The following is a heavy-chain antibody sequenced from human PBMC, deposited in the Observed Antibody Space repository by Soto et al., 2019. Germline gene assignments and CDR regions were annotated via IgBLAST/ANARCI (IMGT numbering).Heavy chain of an antibody. CDR2: ISYDGSNK. D-gene: IGHD2-8*01. CDR3: ARDGFLMVYAIHWYFDL. CDR1: GFSFSSYA. Sequence: QVQLVESGGGVVQPGRSLRLSCAASGFSFSSYAMHWIRQAPGKGLEWVAVISYDGSNKYYADSVKGRITISRDNSKNTLNLQMNSLRAEDTAVYYCARDGFLMVYAIHWYFDLWGRGTLVTVSS. V-gene: IGHV3-30-3*01. J-gene: IGHJ2*01.